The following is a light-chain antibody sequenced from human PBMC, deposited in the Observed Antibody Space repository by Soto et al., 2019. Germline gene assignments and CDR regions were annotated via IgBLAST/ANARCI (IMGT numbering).Light chain of an antibody. V-gene: IGLV2-14*03. J-gene: IGLJ2*01. Sequence: QSALTQPASVSGSPGQSITMSCTGTSSDVGGYNYVSWYQQHPGKAPKLMIYEVSNRPSGVSNRFSGSKSGNTASLTISGLQAEDEADYYCSSYTISSTVVFGGGTKLTV. CDR1: SSDVGGYNY. CDR2: EVS. CDR3: SSYTISSTVV.